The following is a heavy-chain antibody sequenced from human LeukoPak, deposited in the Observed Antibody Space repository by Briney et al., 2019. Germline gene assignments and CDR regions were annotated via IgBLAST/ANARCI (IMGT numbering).Heavy chain of an antibody. CDR3: ARVRYMDV. V-gene: IGHV3-7*01. J-gene: IGHJ6*03. CDR1: GCTFSRYW. CDR2: IKEDGSEK. Sequence: GGSLRLSCLVSGCTFSRYWLNWVRQAPAKGLEWVANIKEDGSEKNYVDSVKGRFTISRDNAKNSLYLQMNSLRAEDTAVYYCARVRYMDVWGKGTTVTVSS.